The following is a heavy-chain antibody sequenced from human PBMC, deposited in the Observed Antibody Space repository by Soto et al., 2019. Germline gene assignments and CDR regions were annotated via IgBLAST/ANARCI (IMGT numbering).Heavy chain of an antibody. CDR2: VDYSGNS. CDR3: ARNWFSVVSRGTYNYYGMDV. Sequence: SETLSLTCTVSGGSINTYYWGWIRQPPGKGLEWIGYVDYSGNSDSSPSLKSRVTISIDTSKKQVSLKLNSVTAADTAVYYCARNWFSVVSRGTYNYYGMDVWGQGTTVTVSS. CDR1: GGSINTYY. D-gene: IGHD2-15*01. J-gene: IGHJ6*02. V-gene: IGHV4-59*01.